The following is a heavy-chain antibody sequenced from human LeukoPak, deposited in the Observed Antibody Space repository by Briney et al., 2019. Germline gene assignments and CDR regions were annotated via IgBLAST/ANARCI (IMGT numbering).Heavy chain of an antibody. V-gene: IGHV1-18*01. CDR1: GYTFTSYG. CDR3: ARDSAVDIVATIKRWFDP. Sequence: ASVKVSCKASGYTFTSYGISWVRQAPGQGLEWMGWISAYNGYTSYAQKLQGRVTMTTDTSTSTAYMELRSLRSDDTAVYYCARDSAVDIVATIKRWFDPWGQGTLVTVSS. J-gene: IGHJ5*02. CDR2: ISAYNGYT. D-gene: IGHD5-12*01.